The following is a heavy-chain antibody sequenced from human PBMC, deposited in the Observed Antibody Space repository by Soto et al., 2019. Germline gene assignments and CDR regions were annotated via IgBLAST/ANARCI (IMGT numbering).Heavy chain of an antibody. D-gene: IGHD2-2*01. CDR1: GFTFDSYA. J-gene: IGHJ5*02. CDR3: AKAGTSSSTWFDP. Sequence: EVQLLESGGGLVQPGGSLRLSCAASGFTFDSYAMIWVSQAPGKGLDGVSVISGSGTTPFYADSVKGRCTISSDNSKNYLFLQMNSLRPEAGAASYCAKAGTSSSTWFDPWGQGTLVTVSS. V-gene: IGHV3-23*01. CDR2: ISGSGTTP.